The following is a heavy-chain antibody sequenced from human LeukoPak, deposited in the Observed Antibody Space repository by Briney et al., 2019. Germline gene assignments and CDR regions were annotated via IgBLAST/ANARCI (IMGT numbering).Heavy chain of an antibody. V-gene: IGHV4-59*08. Sequence: PSETLSLTCTVSGGSINNYYWSWIRQPPGKGLEWIGYMHYSGSTNYNPSLKSRVTTSVDTSKNQFSLRLSSVTAADTAVYYCARRVTSNWFDPWGQGTLVTVSS. CDR3: ARRVTSNWFDP. CDR2: MHYSGST. D-gene: IGHD2-21*02. CDR1: GGSINNYY. J-gene: IGHJ5*02.